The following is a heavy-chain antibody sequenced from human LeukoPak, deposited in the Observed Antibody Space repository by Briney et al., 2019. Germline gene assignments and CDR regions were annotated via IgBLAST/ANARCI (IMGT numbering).Heavy chain of an antibody. J-gene: IGHJ4*02. D-gene: IGHD1-1*01. CDR2: INPNSGGS. CDR3: ARVQVSDDNWGFFDY. Sequence: ASVKVSCKASGYTFRANYMHWVRQAPGQGLEWMGWINPNSGGSNCAQKFQGRVTMTRETSISTAYMELSRLSSDDTAVYYCARVQVSDDNWGFFDYWGQGTLVTVSS. CDR1: GYTFRANY. V-gene: IGHV1-2*02.